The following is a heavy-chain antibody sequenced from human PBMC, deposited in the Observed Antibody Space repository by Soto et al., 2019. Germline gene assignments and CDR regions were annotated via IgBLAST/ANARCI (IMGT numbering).Heavy chain of an antibody. J-gene: IGHJ4*02. Sequence: QVQLMQSGAEVQKPGSSVKVSCKVSGGSFSSFAISWVRQAPGQGLEWMGGIIPALGSANYAQKFRDRLTITADESSATVSTELSSLRSEDTAVYFCARGPPSRIWGQGTLVTVSS. CDR2: IIPALGSA. CDR3: ARGPPSRI. V-gene: IGHV1-69*01. CDR1: GGSFSSFA.